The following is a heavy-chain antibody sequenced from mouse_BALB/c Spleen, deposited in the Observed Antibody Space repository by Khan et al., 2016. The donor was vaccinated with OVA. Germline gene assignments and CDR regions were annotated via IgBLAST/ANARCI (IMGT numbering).Heavy chain of an antibody. J-gene: IGHJ2*01. CDR2: INPTSGYT. V-gene: IGHV1-7*01. CDR1: GYTFTTYW. Sequence: QVQLKESGAELAKPGASVKMSCKASGYTFTTYWLPWVNQRPGQGLEWIGYINPTSGYTDYNEKFKDKSTLSADKSSSTAYMQLSSLTYEDAAVYYCTRDRIDYWGQGTTLTVSS. CDR3: TRDRIDY.